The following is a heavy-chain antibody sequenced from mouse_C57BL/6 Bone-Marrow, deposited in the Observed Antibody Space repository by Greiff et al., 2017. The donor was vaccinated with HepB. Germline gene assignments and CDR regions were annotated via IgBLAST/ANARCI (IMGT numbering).Heavy chain of an antibody. Sequence: VQLQQPGAELVRPGTSVKLSCKASGYTFTSYWMHWVKQRPGQGLEWIGVIDPSDSYTNYNQKFKGKATLTVDTSSSTAYMQLSSLTSEDSAVYYCARITTAYGWYFDVWGTGTTVTVSS. V-gene: IGHV1-59*01. CDR3: ARITTAYGWYFDV. CDR1: GYTFTSYW. J-gene: IGHJ1*03. D-gene: IGHD1-2*01. CDR2: IDPSDSYT.